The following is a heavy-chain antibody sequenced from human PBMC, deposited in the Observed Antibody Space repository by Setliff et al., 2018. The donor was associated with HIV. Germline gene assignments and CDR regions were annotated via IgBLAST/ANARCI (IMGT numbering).Heavy chain of an antibody. J-gene: IGHJ4*02. CDR3: ARDDDKLFDY. D-gene: IGHD3-22*01. CDR1: GGSVSSGSYY. Sequence: SETLSLTCTVSGGSVSSGSYYWSWIRQPAGRGLEWIGHRYTTGSTSYNPSLKSRVTISVDTSKNQFSLKLTSVTAADTAVYYCARDDDKLFDYWGQGALVTSPQ. V-gene: IGHV4-61*09. CDR2: RYTTGST.